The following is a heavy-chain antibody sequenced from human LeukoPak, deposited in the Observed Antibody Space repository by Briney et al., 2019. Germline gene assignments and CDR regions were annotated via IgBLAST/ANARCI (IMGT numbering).Heavy chain of an antibody. D-gene: IGHD3-22*01. CDR3: AKRPRDSSGYYLGAFDG. Sequence: AGGSLRLSCTASGFTFSTYAMTWVRQAPGKGLDWVSAIGASGAETYYADSAKGRFTVSRDNSKNTLYLQMSSLRADDTAVYFCAKRPRDSSGYYLGAFDGWGQGTTVTVSS. V-gene: IGHV3-23*01. CDR1: GFTFSTYA. CDR2: IGASGAET. J-gene: IGHJ3*01.